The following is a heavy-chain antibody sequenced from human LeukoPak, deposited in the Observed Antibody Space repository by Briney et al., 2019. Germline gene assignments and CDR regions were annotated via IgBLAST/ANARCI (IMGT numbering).Heavy chain of an antibody. D-gene: IGHD2-15*01. V-gene: IGHV3-64*01. Sequence: GGSLRLSCAASGFTFSSYAMHWVRQAPGKGLEYVSAISSNGGSTYYANSVKGRFTISRDNSKNTLYLQMGSLRAEDMAVYYCARGPRVVVAAIDYWGQGTLVTVSS. J-gene: IGHJ4*02. CDR2: ISSNGGST. CDR1: GFTFSSYA. CDR3: ARGPRVVVAAIDY.